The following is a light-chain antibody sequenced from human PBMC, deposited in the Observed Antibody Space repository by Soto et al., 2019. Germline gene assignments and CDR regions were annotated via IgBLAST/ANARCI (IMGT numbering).Light chain of an antibody. V-gene: IGLV1-51*01. J-gene: IGLJ2*01. Sequence: QSALTQPSSVSAAPGRRVTISCSGSNSNVGENYVSWYQQLPGTAPRLLIYDNNKRPSGIPDRFSGSKSGTSASLGITGLQTGDEADYYCGTWDSSLRGVVFGGGTQLTVL. CDR2: DNN. CDR3: GTWDSSLRGVV. CDR1: NSNVGENY.